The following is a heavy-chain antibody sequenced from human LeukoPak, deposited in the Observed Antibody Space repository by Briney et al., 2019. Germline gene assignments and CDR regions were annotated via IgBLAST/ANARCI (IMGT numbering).Heavy chain of an antibody. V-gene: IGHV3-30*18. CDR2: ISYDGSNK. J-gene: IGHJ5*02. D-gene: IGHD2-2*01. Sequence: GGSLRLSCAASGFTFSSYGMHWVRQAPGKGLGWVAVISYDGSNKYYADSVKGRFTISRDNSKNTLYLQMNSLRAEDTAVYYCAKEAGYCSSTSCYFFPALDNWFDPWGQGTLVTVSS. CDR3: AKEAGYCSSTSCYFFPALDNWFDP. CDR1: GFTFSSYG.